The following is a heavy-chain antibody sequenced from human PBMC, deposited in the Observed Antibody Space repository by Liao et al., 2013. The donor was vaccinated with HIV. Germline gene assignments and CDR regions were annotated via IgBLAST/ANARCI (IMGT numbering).Heavy chain of an antibody. CDR1: GGSVSSGIYF. Sequence: QLQLQESGPGLVKPSETLSLTCTVSGGSVSSGIYFWGWIRQPPGKGLEWIGSVYYTGSTFYTPSLKSRVTMSVDTSKNQFSLRLTSVTAADTAVYFCATTRIGGYYFDFWGQGTLVTVSS. D-gene: IGHD2-15*01. V-gene: IGHV4-39*07. J-gene: IGHJ4*02. CDR2: VYYTGST. CDR3: ATTRIGGYYFDF.